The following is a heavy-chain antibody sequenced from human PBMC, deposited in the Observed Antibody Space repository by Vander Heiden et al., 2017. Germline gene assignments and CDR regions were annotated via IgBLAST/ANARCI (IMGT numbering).Heavy chain of an antibody. J-gene: IGHJ6*02. CDR2: IYYSGST. D-gene: IGHD4-4*01. V-gene: IGHV4-39*01. Sequence: QLQLQESGPGLVKPSETLSLTCTVSGGSISSSSYYWGWIRQPPGKGLEWIGSIYYSGSTYYNPSLKSRVTISVDTSKNQFSLKLSSVTAADTAVYYCARGSNDLYYYYGMDVWGQGTTVTVSS. CDR3: ARGSNDLYYYYGMDV. CDR1: GGSISSSSYY.